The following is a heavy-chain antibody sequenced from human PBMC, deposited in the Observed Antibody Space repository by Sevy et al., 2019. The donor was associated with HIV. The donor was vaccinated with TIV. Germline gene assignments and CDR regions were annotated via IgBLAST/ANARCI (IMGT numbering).Heavy chain of an antibody. D-gene: IGHD6-13*01. V-gene: IGHV3-23*01. CDR2: ISGSYSST. J-gene: IGHJ6*03. CDR1: GFTFSTYA. Sequence: GGSLRLSCAASGFTFSTYAMTWVRQAPGKGLEWVSGISGSYSSTFYADSVKGRFTISRDNSKNMRYLQMDSLRAEDTAVYYCVKEGVEAAGTGYYMDVWGKGTTVTVSS. CDR3: VKEGVEAAGTGYYMDV.